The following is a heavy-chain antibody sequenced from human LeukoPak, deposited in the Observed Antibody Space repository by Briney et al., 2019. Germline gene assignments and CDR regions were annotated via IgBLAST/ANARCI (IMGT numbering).Heavy chain of an antibody. CDR2: INPNSGGT. CDR1: GYTFTSYD. Sequence: ASVKVSCKASGYTFTSYDINWVRQAPGQGLEWRGWINPNSGGTNYAQKFQGRVTMTRDTSISTAYMELSRLRSDDTAVYYCAIRALAMVRGVQDNWFDPWGQGTLVTVSS. CDR3: AIRALAMVRGVQDNWFDP. V-gene: IGHV1-2*02. J-gene: IGHJ5*02. D-gene: IGHD3-10*01.